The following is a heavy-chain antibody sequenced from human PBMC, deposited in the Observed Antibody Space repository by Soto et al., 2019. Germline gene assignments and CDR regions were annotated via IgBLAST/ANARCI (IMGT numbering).Heavy chain of an antibody. J-gene: IGHJ6*03. CDR1: GFTVSSNY. V-gene: IGHV3-53*04. Sequence: EVQLVESGGGLVQPGGSLRLSCAASGFTVSSNYMSWVRQAPGKGLEWVSVIYSGGSTYYADSVKGRFTISRHNSKNTLYLQMNSLRAEDTAVYYCARVSYYGSGRNMDVWGEGTTVTVSS. D-gene: IGHD3-10*01. CDR3: ARVSYYGSGRNMDV. CDR2: IYSGGST.